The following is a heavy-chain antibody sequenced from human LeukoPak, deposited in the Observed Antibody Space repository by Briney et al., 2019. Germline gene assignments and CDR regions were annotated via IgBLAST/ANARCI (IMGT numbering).Heavy chain of an antibody. CDR3: AREATVNIVVVPAPNWFDP. Sequence: GGSLRLSCAASGFTFSSYSMNWVRQAPGKGLEWVSSISSSSGDIYYADSVKGRFTISRDNAKNSLYLQMNSLRAEDTAVYYCAREATVNIVVVPAPNWFDPWGQGTLVTVSS. CDR2: ISSSSGDI. V-gene: IGHV3-21*01. J-gene: IGHJ5*02. CDR1: GFTFSSYS. D-gene: IGHD2-2*01.